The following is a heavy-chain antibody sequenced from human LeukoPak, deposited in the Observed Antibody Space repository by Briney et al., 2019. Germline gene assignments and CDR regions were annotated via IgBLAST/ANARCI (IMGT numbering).Heavy chain of an antibody. V-gene: IGHV3-23*01. CDR1: GFTFTSYA. D-gene: IGHD3-10*01. CDR2: ISGTGGAT. Sequence: GGSLRLSCAASGFTFTSYAMSWVRQAPGKGLEWVSSISGTGGATYYADSVRGRFTISRDNSKNTLYLQMNSLRAEDTAVYYCAKRANYYGSGSDFDYWGQGTLVTVSS. J-gene: IGHJ4*02. CDR3: AKRANYYGSGSDFDY.